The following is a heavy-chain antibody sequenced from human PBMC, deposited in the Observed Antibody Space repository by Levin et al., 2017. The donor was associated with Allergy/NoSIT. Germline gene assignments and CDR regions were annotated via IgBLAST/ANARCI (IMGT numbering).Heavy chain of an antibody. CDR2: ITDSGRT. D-gene: IGHD2-2*01. Sequence: LSLTCAASGFSFSNSAMSWVRPAPGKGLEWVSAITDSGRTYYADSVKGRFTAPRDNSKTTLYLQMNSLRADDTAIYYCAKEMTRVIPVFDYWGQGTLVTVSS. CDR1: GFSFSNSA. V-gene: IGHV3-23*01. J-gene: IGHJ4*02. CDR3: AKEMTRVIPVFDY.